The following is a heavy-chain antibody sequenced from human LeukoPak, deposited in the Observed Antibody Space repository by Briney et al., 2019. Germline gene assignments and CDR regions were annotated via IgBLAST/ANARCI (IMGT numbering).Heavy chain of an antibody. Sequence: GGSLRLSCAASGFTFSSYGMHWVRQAPGKGLEWVAVIAYDGSNKYYADSVKGRFTISRDNSKNTLYLQMNSLRAEDTAVYHCAKEVCGGGCYLFDYWGQGTLVTVSS. CDR1: GFTFSSYG. CDR3: AKEVCGGGCYLFDY. V-gene: IGHV3-30*18. J-gene: IGHJ4*02. D-gene: IGHD2-21*02. CDR2: IAYDGSNK.